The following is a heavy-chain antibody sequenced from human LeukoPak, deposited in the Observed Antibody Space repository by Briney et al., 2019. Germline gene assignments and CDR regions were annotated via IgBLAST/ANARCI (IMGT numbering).Heavy chain of an antibody. V-gene: IGHV1-46*01. CDR1: GYTFSNYY. Sequence: ASVKVSCKASGYTFSNYYMHWVRQAPGQGLEWMGVINSSGGSTSYAQKFQGRVTMTRDTSTSTVYMELSSLRSEDTAVYYCARGVFGDNSGRNCFDPWGQGTLVTVSS. CDR3: ARGVFGDNSGRNCFDP. CDR2: INSSGGST. J-gene: IGHJ5*02. D-gene: IGHD4-23*01.